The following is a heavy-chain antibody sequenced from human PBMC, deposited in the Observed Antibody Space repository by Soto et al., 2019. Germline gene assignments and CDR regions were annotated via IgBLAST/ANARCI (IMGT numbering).Heavy chain of an antibody. CDR3: ARSPYGDFRYYFDY. J-gene: IGHJ4*02. V-gene: IGHV1-46*01. CDR2: INPSGGST. CDR1: GYTFTSYY. D-gene: IGHD4-17*01. Sequence: VASVKVSCKASGYTFTSYYMHWVRQAPGQGLEWMGIINPSGGSTSYAQKFQGRVTMTRDTSSSTAYMELSRLKSDDTAVYYCARSPYGDFRYYFDYWGQGTLVTVSS.